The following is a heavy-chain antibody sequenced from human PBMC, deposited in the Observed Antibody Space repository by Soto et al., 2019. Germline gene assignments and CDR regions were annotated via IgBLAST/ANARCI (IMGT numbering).Heavy chain of an antibody. J-gene: IGHJ5*02. CDR1: GYSFTNYG. V-gene: IGHV1-18*01. Sequence: ASVKVSCKASGYSFTNYGITWVRQAPGQGFEWMGWISAYNGNTNYAQKLQGRVTMTTDTSTSTAYMELRSLRSDDTAVYYCARDAIFGTFDPWGQGTLVTVSS. CDR3: ARDAIFGTFDP. CDR2: ISAYNGNT. D-gene: IGHD3-3*01.